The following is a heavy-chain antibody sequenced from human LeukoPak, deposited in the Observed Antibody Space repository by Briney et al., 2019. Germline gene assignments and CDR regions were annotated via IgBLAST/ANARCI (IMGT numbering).Heavy chain of an antibody. D-gene: IGHD4-23*01. J-gene: IGHJ4*02. CDR2: IYSDGSSP. CDR3: ARDRYGGNYIDY. Sequence: GGSLRLSCAASGFTFSSYWMHWVRQAPGKGLVWDSRIYSDGSSPTYADSVEGRFTISRDNAKNTPYLQMNSLRAEDTAVYYCARDRYGGNYIDYWGQGTLVTVSS. V-gene: IGHV3-74*01. CDR1: GFTFSSYW.